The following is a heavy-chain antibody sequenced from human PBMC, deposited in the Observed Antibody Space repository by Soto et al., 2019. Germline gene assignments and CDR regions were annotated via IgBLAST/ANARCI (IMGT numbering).Heavy chain of an antibody. Sequence: SETLSLTCAVYGGSFSGYYWSWIRQPPGKGLEWIGEINHSGSTNYNPSLKSRVTISVDTSKNQFSLKLSSVTAADTAVYYCARGFKRGVRPPGLGYWGQGTLVTVSS. CDR3: ARGFKRGVRPPGLGY. J-gene: IGHJ4*02. CDR1: GGSFSGYY. V-gene: IGHV4-34*01. D-gene: IGHD3-10*01. CDR2: INHSGST.